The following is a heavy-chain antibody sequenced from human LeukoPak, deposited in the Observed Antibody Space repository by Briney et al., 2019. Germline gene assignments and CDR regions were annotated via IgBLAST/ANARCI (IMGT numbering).Heavy chain of an antibody. CDR1: GGTFSSYA. CDR2: IIPILGIA. D-gene: IGHD3-22*01. J-gene: IGHJ3*02. V-gene: IGHV1-69*04. CDR3: ARSLSSGASYAFDI. Sequence: SVKVSCKASGGTFSSYAISWVRQAPGQGLDWMGRIIPILGIANYAQKFQGRVTITADKSTSTAYMELSSLRSEDTAVYYCARSLSSGASYAFDIWGQGTMVTVSS.